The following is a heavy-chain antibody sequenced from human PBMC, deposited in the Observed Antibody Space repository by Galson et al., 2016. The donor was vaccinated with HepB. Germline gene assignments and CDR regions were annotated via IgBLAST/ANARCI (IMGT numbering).Heavy chain of an antibody. J-gene: IGHJ2*01. CDR1: GFTFRDTT. D-gene: IGHD3-22*01. CDR2: ITGSGVSS. V-gene: IGHV3-23*01. CDR3: AKDGGTWGYYYGDWNLDL. Sequence: SLRLSCAASGFTFRDTTMTWVRQAPGKGLEWVSTITGSGVSSYYADSVKGRFTISRDNSKNNVYPQRNSLRADDTAVYYCAKDGGTWGYYYGDWNLDLWGRGTLVTVSS.